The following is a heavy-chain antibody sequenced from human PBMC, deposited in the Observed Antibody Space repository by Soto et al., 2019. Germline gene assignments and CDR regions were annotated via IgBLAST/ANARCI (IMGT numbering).Heavy chain of an antibody. V-gene: IGHV4-34*01. CDR3: ARGEMASDY. Sequence: SETLSLTCAVYGGSFSGYYWSWIRQPPGKGLEWIGEINHSGSTNYNPSLKSRVTISVDTSKNQFSLKLSSVTAADTAVYYCARGEMASDYWGQGTLVTVS. CDR1: GGSFSGYY. J-gene: IGHJ4*02. D-gene: IGHD5-12*01. CDR2: INHSGST.